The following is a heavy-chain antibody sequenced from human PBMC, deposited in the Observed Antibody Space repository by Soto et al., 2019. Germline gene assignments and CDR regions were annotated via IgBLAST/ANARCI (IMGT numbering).Heavy chain of an antibody. CDR3: ARARNTYNWFDP. CDR1: GYTFTGYY. J-gene: IGHJ5*02. CDR2: INPNSGGT. Sequence: ASVKVSCKASGYTFTGYYMHWVRQAPGQGLEWMGWINPNSGGTNYAQKFQGRVTMTRDTSISTAYMELSRLRSDDTAVYYCARARNTYNWFDPWGQGTLVTFSS. V-gene: IGHV1-2*02.